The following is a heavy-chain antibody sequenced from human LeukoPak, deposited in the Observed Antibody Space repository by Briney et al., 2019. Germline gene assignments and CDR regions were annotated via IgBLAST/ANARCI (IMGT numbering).Heavy chain of an antibody. V-gene: IGHV4-59*01. CDR3: ARADSGSRLDY. CDR1: GGSISSYY. Sequence: SETLSLTCTVSGGSISSYYWSWIRQPPGKGLEWIGYIYYSGSTNYNPSLKSRVTISVDTSKDQFSLKLSSVTAADTAVYYCARADSGSRLDYWGQGTLATVSS. CDR2: IYYSGST. J-gene: IGHJ4*02. D-gene: IGHD1-26*01.